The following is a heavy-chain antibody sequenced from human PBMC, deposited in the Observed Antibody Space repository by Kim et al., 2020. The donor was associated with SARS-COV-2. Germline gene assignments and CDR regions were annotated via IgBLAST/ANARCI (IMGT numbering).Heavy chain of an antibody. J-gene: IGHJ4*02. Sequence: TGYAQKFRGRVTMTRDTSTSTVYMELSSLRSEDTAVYYCARTSSGWSLYYWGQGTLVTVSS. CDR2: T. CDR3: ARTSSGWSLYY. D-gene: IGHD6-19*01. V-gene: IGHV1-46*01.